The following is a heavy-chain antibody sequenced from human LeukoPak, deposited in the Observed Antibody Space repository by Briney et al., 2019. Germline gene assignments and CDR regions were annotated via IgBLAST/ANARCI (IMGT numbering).Heavy chain of an antibody. J-gene: IGHJ4*02. V-gene: IGHV4-34*01. CDR2: IYKIGSN. CDR3: GRAYDY. Sequence: PSETLSLTCAVYGGSFSGSNWSWIRQPPGKGLEWIGEIYKIGSNIYNPSLKSRVTISVETSTNQFSLNLISVTAADTAVFYCGRAYDYWGEESLVTVSS. CDR1: GGSFSGSN.